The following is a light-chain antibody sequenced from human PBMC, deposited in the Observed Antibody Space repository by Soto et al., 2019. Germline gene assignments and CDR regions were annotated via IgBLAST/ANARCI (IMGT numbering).Light chain of an antibody. J-gene: IGKJ1*01. CDR1: QSISSY. CDR2: DAS. V-gene: IGKV1-5*01. CDR3: QQYNSLTWT. Sequence: DIKMTQSPSSLSASVGDRITITCRSSQSISSYLNWYQQKPGKAPKLLIYDASSLESGVPSRFSGSGSGTEFTLTISSLQPDDFATYYCQQYNSLTWTFGQGTKVDI.